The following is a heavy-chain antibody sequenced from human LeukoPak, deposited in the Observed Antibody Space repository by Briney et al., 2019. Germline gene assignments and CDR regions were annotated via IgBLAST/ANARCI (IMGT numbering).Heavy chain of an antibody. CDR1: GFTFSSYW. D-gene: IGHD3-16*02. CDR3: ARDSMIGALDYVWGSYRYKRYYFDY. Sequence: GGSLRLSCAASGFTFSSYWMSWARQAPGKGLEWVANIKQDGSEKYYVDSVKGRFTISRDNAKNSLYLQMNSLRAEDTAVYYCARDSMIGALDYVWGSYRYKRYYFDYWGQGTLVTVSS. V-gene: IGHV3-7*03. J-gene: IGHJ4*02. CDR2: IKQDGSEK.